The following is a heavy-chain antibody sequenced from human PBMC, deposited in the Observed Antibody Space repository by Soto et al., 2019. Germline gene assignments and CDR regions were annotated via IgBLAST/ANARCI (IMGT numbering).Heavy chain of an antibody. CDR3: ARDFRGDTAMANFDY. Sequence: GASVKVSCKASGYTFTSYGISWLRQSAGQGLEWMGWISAYNGNTNYAQKLQGRVTMTTDTSTSTAYMELRSLRSDDTAVYYCARDFRGDTAMANFDYWGQGTLVTVSS. V-gene: IGHV1-18*04. CDR2: ISAYNGNT. D-gene: IGHD5-18*01. CDR1: GYTFTSYG. J-gene: IGHJ4*02.